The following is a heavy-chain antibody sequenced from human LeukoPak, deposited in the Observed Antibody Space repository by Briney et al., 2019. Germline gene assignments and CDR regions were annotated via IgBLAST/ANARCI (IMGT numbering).Heavy chain of an antibody. J-gene: IGHJ4*02. CDR3: ARANFLYCSSSTCLFDY. CDR1: GYTFTDYY. Sequence: GASVKVSCKASGYTFTDYYMHWVRQAPGQGFEWMGWISPNDGDTNYAQKFQGRVTTTRDTSISTAHMEVSRLRSDDTAVYYCARANFLYCSSSTCLFDYWGQGTLVTVSS. D-gene: IGHD2-2*01. CDR2: ISPNDGDT. V-gene: IGHV1-2*02.